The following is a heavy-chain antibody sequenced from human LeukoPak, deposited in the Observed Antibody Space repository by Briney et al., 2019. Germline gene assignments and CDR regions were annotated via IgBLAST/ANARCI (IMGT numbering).Heavy chain of an antibody. Sequence: RVSLRLSCAASRFTFNTYAMSWVRQAPGKGLEWVSAISGSGGSTYYADSVKGRFTISRDNSKNTLYLQMNSLRAEDTAVYYCAKDGLVWSWELNWGQGTLVTVCS. CDR1: RFTFNTYA. D-gene: IGHD3-10*01. V-gene: IGHV3-23*01. CDR2: ISGSGGST. CDR3: AKDGLVWSWELN. J-gene: IGHJ4*02.